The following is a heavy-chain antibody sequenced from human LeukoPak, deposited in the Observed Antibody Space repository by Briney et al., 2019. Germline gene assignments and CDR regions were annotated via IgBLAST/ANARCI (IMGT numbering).Heavy chain of an antibody. CDR1: GFTFSSYS. CDR2: ISSSSSYI. CDR3: ARSRSGYESTFDY. V-gene: IGHV3-21*01. Sequence: GGSLRLSCAASGFTFSSYSMNWVRQAPGKELEWVSSISSSSSYIYYADSVKGRFTISRDNAKNSLYLQMNSLRAEDTAVYYCARSRSGYESTFDYWGQGTLVTVSS. D-gene: IGHD5-12*01. J-gene: IGHJ4*02.